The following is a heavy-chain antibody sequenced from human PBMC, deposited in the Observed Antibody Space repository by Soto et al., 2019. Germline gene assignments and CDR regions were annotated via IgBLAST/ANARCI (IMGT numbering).Heavy chain of an antibody. Sequence: QVQLQQWGAGLLKPSETLSLTCAVYGGSFSGYYWSWIRQPPGKGLEWIGEINHSGSTNYNPSLKSRVTISVDTSKNQFSLKLSSVTAADTAVYYCARGVGAGTTSYLPYHFDYWGQGTLVTVSS. V-gene: IGHV4-34*01. CDR1: GGSFSGYY. CDR3: ARGVGAGTTSYLPYHFDY. J-gene: IGHJ4*02. CDR2: INHSGST. D-gene: IGHD1-7*01.